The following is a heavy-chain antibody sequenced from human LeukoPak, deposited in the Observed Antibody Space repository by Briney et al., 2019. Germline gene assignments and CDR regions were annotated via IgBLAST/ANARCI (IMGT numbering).Heavy chain of an antibody. V-gene: IGHV1-24*01. Sequence: GPVKVSCKVSGYTLTELSMHWARQAPGKGLEWMGGFDPEDGETIYAQKFQGRVTMTEDTSTDTAYMELSSLRSEDTAVYYCATRDAITMIVAYWGQGTLVTVSS. CDR1: GYTLTELS. J-gene: IGHJ4*02. CDR3: ATRDAITMIVAY. D-gene: IGHD3-22*01. CDR2: FDPEDGET.